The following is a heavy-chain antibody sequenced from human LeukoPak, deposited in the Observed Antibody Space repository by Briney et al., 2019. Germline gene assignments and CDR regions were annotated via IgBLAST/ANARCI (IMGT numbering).Heavy chain of an antibody. D-gene: IGHD4-23*01. Sequence: GGSLRLSCAASGFTVSSNYMSWVRQAPGKGLEWVSVIYSGGGTYYADSVKGRFTISRDNSKNTLYLQMNSLRAEDTAVYSCARGGYGGNWAYLDYWGQGTLVTVSS. CDR2: IYSGGGT. CDR3: ARGGYGGNWAYLDY. CDR1: GFTVSSNY. V-gene: IGHV3-66*01. J-gene: IGHJ4*02.